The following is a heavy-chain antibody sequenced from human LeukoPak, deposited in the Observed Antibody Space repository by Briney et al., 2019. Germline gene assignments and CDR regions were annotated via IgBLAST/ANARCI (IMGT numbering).Heavy chain of an antibody. Sequence: PSETLSLTCTVSGGSISNYYWTWIRQPPGKGLEWIGYIYNSGDTKSNPSLKGRVTISMDTPKNKFSLKLSSVTAADTAVYYCARGYCAGGNCYVLDNWGQGTLVTVSS. J-gene: IGHJ4*02. CDR3: ARGYCAGGNCYVLDN. CDR1: GGSISNYY. CDR2: IYNSGDT. V-gene: IGHV4-59*13. D-gene: IGHD2-8*02.